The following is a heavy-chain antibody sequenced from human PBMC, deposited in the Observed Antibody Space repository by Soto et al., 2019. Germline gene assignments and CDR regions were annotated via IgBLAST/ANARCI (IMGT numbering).Heavy chain of an antibody. V-gene: IGHV4-30-2*01. J-gene: IGHJ6*02. D-gene: IGHD5-12*01. CDR2: IYHSGST. CDR1: GGSISSGGYS. Sequence: QLQLQESGSGLVKPSQTLSLTCAVSGGSISSGGYSWSWIRQPPGKGLEWIGYIYHSGSTYYNPSLKSRVTISVDRSKNQFSLKLSSVTAADTAVYYCASGDIVATGYYGMDVWGQGTTVTVSS. CDR3: ASGDIVATGYYGMDV.